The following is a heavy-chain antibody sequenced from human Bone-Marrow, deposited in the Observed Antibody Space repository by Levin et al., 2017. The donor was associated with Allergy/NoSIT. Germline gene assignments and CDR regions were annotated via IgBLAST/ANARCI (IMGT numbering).Heavy chain of an antibody. CDR3: ARGFGIAAADDY. V-gene: IGHV3-33*01. D-gene: IGHD6-13*01. CDR1: GFTFSSYG. Sequence: GESLKISCAASGFTFSSYGMHWVRQAPGKGLEWVAVIWYDGSNKYYADSVKGRFTISRDNSKNTLYLQMNSLRAEDTAVYYCARGFGIAAADDYWGQGTLVTVSS. J-gene: IGHJ4*02. CDR2: IWYDGSNK.